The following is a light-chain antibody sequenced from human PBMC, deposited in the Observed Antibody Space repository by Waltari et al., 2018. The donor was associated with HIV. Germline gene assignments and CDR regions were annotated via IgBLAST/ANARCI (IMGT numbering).Light chain of an antibody. Sequence: DIVMTQSPASLAVSLGGRATVNCQSSQHVLYTSDNEHCLAWYQQKPGQPPKLLIYCASTRETGVPDRFSGSGSGTEFTLTISSLQAEDVAVYYCQQYNTTPSLTFGGGTKVEIK. CDR3: QQYNTTPSLT. CDR2: CAS. CDR1: QHVLYTSDNEHC. V-gene: IGKV4-1*01. J-gene: IGKJ4*01.